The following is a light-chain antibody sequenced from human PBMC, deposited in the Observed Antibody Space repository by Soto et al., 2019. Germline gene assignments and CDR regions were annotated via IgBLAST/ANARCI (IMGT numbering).Light chain of an antibody. CDR3: QQRSTWPIS. CDR1: ESVTSS. Sequence: EIVMTQSPATLSVSPGDRATLSCRASESVTSSLAWYQQKPGQPPRLLIYAASTRATEVPARFSGGGSETEVTLTISSLQSEDFAVYYWQQRSTWPISFGGGTKVEI. CDR2: AAS. V-gene: IGKV3-15*01. J-gene: IGKJ4*01.